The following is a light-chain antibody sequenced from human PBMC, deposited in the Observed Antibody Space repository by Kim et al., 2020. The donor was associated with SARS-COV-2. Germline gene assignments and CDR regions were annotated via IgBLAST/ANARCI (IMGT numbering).Light chain of an antibody. Sequence: LGQTVRITGQGDSLRSYYASWDQQKPGQAPVLVIYGKNNRPSGIPDRFSGSSSGNTASLTITGAQAEDEADYYCNSRDSSGNHHWVFGGGTKLTVL. J-gene: IGLJ3*02. CDR3: NSRDSSGNHHWV. CDR1: SLRSYY. V-gene: IGLV3-19*01. CDR2: GKN.